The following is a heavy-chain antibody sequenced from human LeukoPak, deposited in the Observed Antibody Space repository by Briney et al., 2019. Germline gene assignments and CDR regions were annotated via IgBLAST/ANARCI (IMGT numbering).Heavy chain of an antibody. CDR1: GFTFTGYY. D-gene: IGHD2-21*02. J-gene: IGHJ4*02. CDR2: INPHSGGT. Sequence: ASVKVSCKASGFTFTGYYIHWVRQAPGQGLEWMGYINPHSGGTSSPQKFQGRVTMTTDTSISAAYMELSSLISDDTAMYYCVGEGKELLSKNFDYWGQGTLVTVSS. V-gene: IGHV1-2*02. CDR3: VGEGKELLSKNFDY.